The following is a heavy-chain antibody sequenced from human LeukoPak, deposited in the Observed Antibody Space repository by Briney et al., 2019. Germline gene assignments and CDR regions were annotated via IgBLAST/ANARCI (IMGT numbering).Heavy chain of an antibody. Sequence: ASVKVSCKASGGTFSSYAISWVRQAPGQGLEWMGRIIPILGIANYAQKFQGRVTITADKSTSTAYMELSSLRSEDTAVYYRARDVGSDIVVVPAAIRGDAFDIWGQGTMVTVSS. CDR2: IIPILGIA. CDR1: GGTFSSYA. D-gene: IGHD2-2*01. CDR3: ARDVGSDIVVVPAAIRGDAFDI. V-gene: IGHV1-69*04. J-gene: IGHJ3*02.